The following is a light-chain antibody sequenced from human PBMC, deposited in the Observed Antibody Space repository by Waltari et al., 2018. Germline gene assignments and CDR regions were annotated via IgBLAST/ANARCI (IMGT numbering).Light chain of an antibody. CDR2: WAS. CDR1: QSVLYSSNNKNY. J-gene: IGKJ4*01. Sequence: DIVMTQPPDSLAVSLGARAPINCKSSQSVLYSSNNKNYLAWYQQKPGQPPKLLIYWASTRESGVPDRFSGSGSGTDFTLTISSLQAEDVAVYYCQQYYSTLTFGGGTKVEIK. V-gene: IGKV4-1*01. CDR3: QQYYSTLT.